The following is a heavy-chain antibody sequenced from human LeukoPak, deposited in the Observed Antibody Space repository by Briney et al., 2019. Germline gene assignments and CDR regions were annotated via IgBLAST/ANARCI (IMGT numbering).Heavy chain of an antibody. V-gene: IGHV1-18*01. J-gene: IGHJ4*02. Sequence: GASVKVSCKASGYTFTSYGISWVRQAPGQGLEWMGWISAYNGNTNYAQKFQGRVTMTTDTSTSTAYMELSSLRSEDTAVYYCARGTLVAVRSVGATSLGYWGQGTLVTVSS. CDR1: GYTFTSYG. D-gene: IGHD1-26*01. CDR2: ISAYNGNT. CDR3: ARGTLVAVRSVGATSLGY.